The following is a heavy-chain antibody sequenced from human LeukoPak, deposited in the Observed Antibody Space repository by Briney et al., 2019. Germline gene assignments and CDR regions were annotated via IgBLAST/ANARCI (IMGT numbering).Heavy chain of an antibody. CDR3: ARATTTDIRYYYYMDV. CDR1: GGSFSGYY. D-gene: IGHD5-12*01. J-gene: IGHJ6*03. V-gene: IGHV4-34*01. CDR2: INHSGST. Sequence: SETLSLTCAVYGGSFSGYYWSWIRQPPGKGLEWIGEINHSGSTNYNPSLKSRVTISVDTSKNQFSLKLSSVTAADTAVYYCARATTTDIRYYYYMDVWGKGTTVTISS.